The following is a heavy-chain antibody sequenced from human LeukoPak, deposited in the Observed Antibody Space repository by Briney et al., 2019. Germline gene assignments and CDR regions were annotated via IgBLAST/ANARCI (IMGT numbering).Heavy chain of an antibody. CDR2: MHYHGNS. V-gene: IGHV4-39*07. CDR1: GGSISSSSDY. Sequence: SETLSLTCSVSGGSISSSSDYWGWIRQPPGKGLEWIGSMHYHGNSYYDPSLKSRASISVDTTKTQFSLKLTSVTAADTAVYYCAKDIRGPYKYSPNYFHYWGQGTLVTVSS. D-gene: IGHD2-15*01. CDR3: AKDIRGPYKYSPNYFHY. J-gene: IGHJ4*02.